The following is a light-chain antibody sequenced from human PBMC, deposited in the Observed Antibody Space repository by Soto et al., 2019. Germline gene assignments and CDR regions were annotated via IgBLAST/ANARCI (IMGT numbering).Light chain of an antibody. V-gene: IGKV3-15*01. CDR3: QQYKNWPL. Sequence: MMMTQSPATLSVSPGERVTLSCRTSHSVNSHVAWYQQKPGPSPRLLLYGASTRATGIPVRFSGSAFANEFTPTISSLQSEDFAVYYCQQYKNWPLFGPGTRLEIK. CDR2: GAS. CDR1: HSVNSH. J-gene: IGKJ5*01.